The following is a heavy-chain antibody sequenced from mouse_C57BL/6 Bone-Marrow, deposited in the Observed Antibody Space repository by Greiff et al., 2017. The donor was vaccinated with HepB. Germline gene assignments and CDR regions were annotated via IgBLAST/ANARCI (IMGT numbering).Heavy chain of an antibody. V-gene: IGHV14-2*01. J-gene: IGHJ2*01. D-gene: IGHD2-5*01. CDR1: GFNIKDYY. CDR2: IDPEDGET. Sequence: EVQLQQSGAELVKPGASVKLSCTASGFNIKDYYMHWVKQRTEQGLEWIGRIDPEDGETKYAPNFQGKATITADTSSNTAYLQLSSLTSEDTAVYYCARRDSNYYCDYWGQGTTLTVSA. CDR3: ARRDSNYYCDY.